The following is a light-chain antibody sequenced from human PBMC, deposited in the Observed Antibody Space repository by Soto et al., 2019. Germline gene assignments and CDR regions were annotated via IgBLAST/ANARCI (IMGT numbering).Light chain of an antibody. Sequence: DIQMTQSPSSLSASVGDRVTITCRASQGISSYLAWYQQKPGKVPKLLIFAASTLQSGVPSRFSGSGSGTDFTLTISSLQPEDVATYYCQRYNSAPQTFGQRTKVGIK. J-gene: IGKJ1*01. CDR2: AAS. CDR1: QGISSY. CDR3: QRYNSAPQT. V-gene: IGKV1-27*01.